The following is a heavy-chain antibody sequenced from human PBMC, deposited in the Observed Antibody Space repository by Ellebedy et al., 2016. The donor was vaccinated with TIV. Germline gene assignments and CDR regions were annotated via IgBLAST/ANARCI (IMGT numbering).Heavy chain of an antibody. V-gene: IGHV3-30*04. Sequence: PGGSLRLSCAASGFTFSTYAMHWVRQAPGKGLEWVASISYDGSNENYADSVKGRFTISRDNSRNTLYLQMNSLRAGDTAVYYCARSGYNSRGVGYRMDVWGQGTTVTVSS. D-gene: IGHD6-13*01. CDR2: ISYDGSNE. J-gene: IGHJ6*02. CDR3: ARSGYNSRGVGYRMDV. CDR1: GFTFSTYA.